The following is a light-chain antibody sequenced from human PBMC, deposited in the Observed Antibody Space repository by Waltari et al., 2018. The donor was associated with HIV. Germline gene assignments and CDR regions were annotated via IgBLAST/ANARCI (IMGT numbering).Light chain of an antibody. V-gene: IGLV1-51*01. CDR1: GSSSAHTS. CDR3: GTWDNSLSAGF. J-gene: IGLJ2*01. Sequence: QSVLTQPPSVSAPPRQTVNISSPARGSSSAHTSVSCYQQVPGTAPKLLIYDNDRRPSGIPDRFSGSKSGTSATLAITGLQTGDEADYYCGTWDNSLSAGFFGGGTKLTVL. CDR2: DND.